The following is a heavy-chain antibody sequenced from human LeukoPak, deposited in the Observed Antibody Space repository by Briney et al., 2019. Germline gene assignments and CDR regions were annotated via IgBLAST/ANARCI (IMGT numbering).Heavy chain of an antibody. CDR1: CGSFSGYY. CDR3: ARGSDGSGSYYNEGNDY. J-gene: IGHJ4*02. D-gene: IGHD3-10*01. CDR2: INHSGST. V-gene: IGHV4-34*01. Sequence: SSETLSLTYAVYCGSFSGYYWSWIRQPPAKGLEWIGEINHSGSTNYNPSLKSRLTISVDTSKKQLSLKLSSVTVADTAVYYCARGSDGSGSYYNEGNDYWGQGTLVTVSS.